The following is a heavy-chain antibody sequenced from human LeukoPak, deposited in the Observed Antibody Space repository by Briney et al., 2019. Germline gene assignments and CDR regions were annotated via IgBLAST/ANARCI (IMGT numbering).Heavy chain of an antibody. CDR2: ISYDGSNK. V-gene: IGHV3-30-3*01. CDR1: RFTFSSYA. D-gene: IGHD2-2*01. Sequence: GGSLRLSCAASRFTFSSYAMHWVRQAPGTGLEWVAVISYDGSNKYHADSVKGRFTISRDNSKNTLYLQMNSLRAEDTAVYYGAGDRGGYCRSTYCQDVFDSWLQGTMVGVCS. CDR3: AGDRGGYCRSTYCQDVFDS. J-gene: IGHJ3*02.